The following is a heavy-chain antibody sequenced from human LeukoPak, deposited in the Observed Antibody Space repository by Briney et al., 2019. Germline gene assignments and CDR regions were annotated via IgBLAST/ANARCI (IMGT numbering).Heavy chain of an antibody. D-gene: IGHD1-1*01. CDR2: IYHDRTT. V-gene: IGHV4-4*02. Sequence: ASETLSLTCTVSGDSITAPKWWSWVRQAPGEGLEWIGEIYHDRTTSFNPSLKSRLTISVDKSANQFFLNLSSVSATDTALYYCVGRGLYRGTWLFEYWGQGALVTVSS. CDR1: GDSITAPKW. J-gene: IGHJ4*02. CDR3: VGRGLYRGTWLFEY.